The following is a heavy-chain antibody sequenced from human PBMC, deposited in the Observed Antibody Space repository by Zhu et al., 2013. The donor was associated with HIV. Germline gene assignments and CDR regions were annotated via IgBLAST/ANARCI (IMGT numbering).Heavy chain of an antibody. CDR2: INPNSGGT. D-gene: IGHD5-12*01. V-gene: IGHV1-2*02. CDR1: GYSFTGYY. Sequence: QVQVVQSGAEVKKPGASVKVSCKASGYSFTGYYMHWVRQAPGQGLEWMGWINPNSGGTKYAQKFQGRVAMTRDTSISTVYMELSRLRSDDTAVYYCARGGREHYYMDVWGKGTTVTVSS. J-gene: IGHJ6*03. CDR3: ARGGREHYYMDV.